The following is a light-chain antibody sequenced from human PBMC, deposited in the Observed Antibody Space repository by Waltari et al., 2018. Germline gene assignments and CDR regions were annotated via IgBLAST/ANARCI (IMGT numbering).Light chain of an antibody. V-gene: IGKV1-39*01. CDR3: QQNYRTPPT. J-gene: IGKJ1*01. Sequence: TWRESQRSSDYLNWFQVKPGRAPNLLIYAATGLQSGVPSRFNGSGSGAHFTLTISRLRPEDSASYFCQQNYRTPPTFGQGTKVEI. CDR1: QRSSDY. CDR2: AAT.